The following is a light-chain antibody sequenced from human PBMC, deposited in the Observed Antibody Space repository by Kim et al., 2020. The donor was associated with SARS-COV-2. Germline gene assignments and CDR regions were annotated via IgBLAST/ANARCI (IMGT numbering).Light chain of an antibody. CDR2: KAS. CDR1: QSISSW. V-gene: IGKV1-5*03. Sequence: DIHMSQSPSTLAASVGDRVTITCRASQSISSWLAWYQQKPGKAPKLLIYKASSLESGVPSRFSGSGSGTECTLTISSLQPDDFATYYCQQYKSYWTFGQGTKVDIK. J-gene: IGKJ1*01. CDR3: QQYKSYWT.